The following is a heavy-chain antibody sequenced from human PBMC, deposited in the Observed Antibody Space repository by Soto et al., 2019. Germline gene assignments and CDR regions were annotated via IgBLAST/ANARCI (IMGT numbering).Heavy chain of an antibody. Sequence: EVQLVESGGDLVQPGGSLRLSCAASGFSLSDYAVNWVRQAPGKGLEWVSFISSDSRTIYYGDSVKGRFTVSRDNARNSVSLQMDSLRDEDTAVYYCARIKLVEWFFINVDVYDMDVWGQGTPVIVSS. CDR1: GFSLSDYA. CDR2: ISSDSRTI. V-gene: IGHV3-48*02. D-gene: IGHD3-3*01. J-gene: IGHJ6*02. CDR3: ARIKLVEWFFINVDVYDMDV.